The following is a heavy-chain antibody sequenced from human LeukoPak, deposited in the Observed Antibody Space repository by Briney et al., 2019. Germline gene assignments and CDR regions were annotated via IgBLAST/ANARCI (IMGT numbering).Heavy chain of an antibody. J-gene: IGHJ4*02. CDR3: AYSNNLNY. CDR1: GLTFSGQW. Sequence: GGSLRLSCAVSGLTFSGQWMNWVRQAPGQGLEWVANIKHGGSEKYYVDSVKGRFTISREDAKSSLSLQMNSARAEDTAVYYCAYSNNLNYWGQGTLVTVSS. CDR2: IKHGGSEK. D-gene: IGHD6-13*01. V-gene: IGHV3-7*01.